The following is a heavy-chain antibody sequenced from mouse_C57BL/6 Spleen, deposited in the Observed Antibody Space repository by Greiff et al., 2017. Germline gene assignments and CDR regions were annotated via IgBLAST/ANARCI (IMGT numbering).Heavy chain of an antibody. Sequence: VQLQQSGAELVKPGASVKLSCTASGFNIKDYYMHWVKQRTEQGLEWIGRIDPEDGEPKYAPKFQGKATITADTSSNTAYLQLSSLTSEDTAVYYCARSPYYSNPWDMDYWGQGTSVTVAS. CDR1: GFNIKDYY. V-gene: IGHV14-2*01. CDR2: IDPEDGEP. D-gene: IGHD2-5*01. CDR3: ARSPYYSNPWDMDY. J-gene: IGHJ4*01.